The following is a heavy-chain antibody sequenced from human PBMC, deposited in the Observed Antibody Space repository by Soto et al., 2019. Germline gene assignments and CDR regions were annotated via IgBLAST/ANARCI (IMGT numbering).Heavy chain of an antibody. Sequence: GGSLRLSCEAFGFPFNTYAMTWFRQLPGMGLEWVSTTSIGGNTDFAESVRGRFSVSRDNSKNTLCLQMTNLRAEDAAIYFCAKDLRPGLVVPTKSGFDPWGQGTRVTVSS. CDR1: GFPFNTYA. CDR3: AKDLRPGLVVPTKSGFDP. V-gene: IGHV3-23*01. D-gene: IGHD3-10*01. J-gene: IGHJ5*02. CDR2: TSIGGNT.